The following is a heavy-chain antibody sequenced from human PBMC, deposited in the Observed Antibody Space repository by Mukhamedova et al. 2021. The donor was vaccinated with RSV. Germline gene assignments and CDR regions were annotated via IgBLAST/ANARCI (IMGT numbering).Heavy chain of an antibody. V-gene: IGHV3-23*01. CDR3: AISETDSDDRRGDSFDY. CDR2: ISNNGVYT. J-gene: IGHJ4*01. Sequence: SGISNNGVYTYYGDSVKGRFTISRDKSKNTLYLQMNRLRVEDTAVYYCAISETDSDDRRGDSFDYWG. D-gene: IGHD3-22*01.